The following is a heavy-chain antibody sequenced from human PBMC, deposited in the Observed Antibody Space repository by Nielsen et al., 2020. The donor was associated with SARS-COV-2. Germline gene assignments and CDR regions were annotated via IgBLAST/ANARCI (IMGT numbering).Heavy chain of an antibody. V-gene: IGHV3-33*08. CDR1: GFTFSSYW. D-gene: IGHD1-14*01. Sequence: GESLKISCAASGFTFSSYWMSWARQAPGKGLEWVAVLWYDGSNKYYADSMKGRFTISRDNSKNTLYLQMNSLRVEDTAVYYCARDITTWGEYYMDVWGKGTTVTVSS. J-gene: IGHJ6*03. CDR3: ARDITTWGEYYMDV. CDR2: LWYDGSNK.